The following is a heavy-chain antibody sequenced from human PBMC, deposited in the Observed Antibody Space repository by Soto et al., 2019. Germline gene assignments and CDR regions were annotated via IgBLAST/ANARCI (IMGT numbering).Heavy chain of an antibody. J-gene: IGHJ4*02. CDR1: GGSSSTFY. Sequence: SETLSLTCTFSGGSSSTFYWSWIRQPPGKGLEWIGYIYDNGNSKYNPSLKSRVTMSIDTSNNQFSLKLSSVTAADTAVYYCARRGTVTPFDYWGQGTLVTVSS. CDR3: ARRGTVTPFDY. D-gene: IGHD4-17*01. CDR2: IYDNGNS. V-gene: IGHV4-59*08.